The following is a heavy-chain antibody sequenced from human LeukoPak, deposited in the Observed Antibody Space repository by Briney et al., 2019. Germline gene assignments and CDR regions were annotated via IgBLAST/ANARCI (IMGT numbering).Heavy chain of an antibody. J-gene: IGHJ4*02. V-gene: IGHV3-73*01. CDR3: ARQKSGTYFLFDS. D-gene: IGHD1-26*01. Sequence: PGGALRLSCAASGFTFSDSAMHWVRQASGKGLEWVARIRSKAHSYATAYAAPVKGRFTISRDASKNTAFLQMSSLKTGDTAVYYCARQKSGTYFLFDSWGQGTLVTVSS. CDR1: GFTFSDSA. CDR2: IRSKAHSYAT.